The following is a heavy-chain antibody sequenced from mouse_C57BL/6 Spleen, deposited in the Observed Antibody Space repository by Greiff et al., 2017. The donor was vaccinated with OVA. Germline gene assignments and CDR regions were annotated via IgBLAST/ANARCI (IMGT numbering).Heavy chain of an antibody. J-gene: IGHJ2*01. D-gene: IGHD1-1*01. CDR2: ISYDGSN. CDR1: GYSITSGYY. CDR3: AREGFTTVAPFDY. V-gene: IGHV3-6*01. Sequence: EVKLQESGPGLVKPSQSLSLTCSVTGYSITSGYYWNWIRQFPGNKLEWMGYISYDGSNNYNPSLKNRISITRDTSKNQFFLKLNSVTTEDTATYYCAREGFTTVAPFDYWGQGTTLTVSS.